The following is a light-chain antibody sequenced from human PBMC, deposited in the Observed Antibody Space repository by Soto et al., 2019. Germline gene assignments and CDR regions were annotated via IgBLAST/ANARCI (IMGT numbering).Light chain of an antibody. J-gene: IGLJ1*01. CDR3: SSYSGSNNYV. V-gene: IGLV2-8*01. Sequence: QSALTQPPSASGSPGQSVTISCTGTSSDIGGYNYVSWYQQHPGKAPKLMIYEVSQRPSGVPDRFSGSKSGNTASLTVSGLRAEDEADDYCSSYSGSNNYVFGAGTKLTVL. CDR2: EVS. CDR1: SSDIGGYNY.